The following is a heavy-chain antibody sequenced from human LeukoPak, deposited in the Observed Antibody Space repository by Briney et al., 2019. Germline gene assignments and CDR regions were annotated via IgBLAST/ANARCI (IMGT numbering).Heavy chain of an antibody. CDR2: IDGSHSTI. Sequence: GGSLRLSCTVSGFTFSSYSMNWVRQAPGKGLEWISYIDGSHSTIYYADSVKGRFTISRDNAKNSLYLQMNSLRAEDTAVYYCARDQDDFWRGMDVWGKGTTVTVSS. D-gene: IGHD3-3*01. J-gene: IGHJ6*03. CDR3: ARDQDDFWRGMDV. V-gene: IGHV3-48*01. CDR1: GFTFSSYS.